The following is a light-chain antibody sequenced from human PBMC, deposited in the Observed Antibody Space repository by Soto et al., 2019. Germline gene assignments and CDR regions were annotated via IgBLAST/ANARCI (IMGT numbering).Light chain of an antibody. CDR1: QSVSSY. J-gene: IGKJ1*01. CDR2: DAS. Sequence: EIVLTQSPATLSLSPGERATLSCRASQSVSSYLAWYQQKPGQAPRLLIYDASNRATDIPARFSGSGSGTDFTLTISRLEPEDFAVYYCQQYGSSPRTFGQGTKWIS. V-gene: IGKV3-20*01. CDR3: QQYGSSPRT.